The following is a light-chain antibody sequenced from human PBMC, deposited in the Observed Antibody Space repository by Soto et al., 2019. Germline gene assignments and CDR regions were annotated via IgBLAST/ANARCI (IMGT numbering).Light chain of an antibody. J-gene: IGKJ3*01. CDR3: QKYNTWPQS. CDR2: AAS. Sequence: EIIMTQSPATLSVSPGERATLSCRASESVAGNLAWYQKKPGQTPRLLIFAASTRATGSPARFSGSGSVTLFSHTITSLQSEDFAVYYCQKYNTWPQSFGPGTSVDV. V-gene: IGKV3-15*01. CDR1: ESVAGN.